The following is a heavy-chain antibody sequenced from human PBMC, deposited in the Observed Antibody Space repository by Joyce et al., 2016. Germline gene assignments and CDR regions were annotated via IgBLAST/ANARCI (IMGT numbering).Heavy chain of an antibody. V-gene: IGHV4-4*02. J-gene: IGHJ4*02. CDR2: IYHSGST. CDR1: SGSISSTSW. D-gene: IGHD3-22*01. CDR3: AENGYYAIDH. Sequence: QVQLQESGPVLVKPSGTLSRTCAVSSGSISSTSWWSWVRQSPGEGLKWIGEIYHSGSTNYNPSLKSRVTISVDKSKNQFSLKLSSVTAADTAVYYCAENGYYAIDHWGQGTLVTVSS.